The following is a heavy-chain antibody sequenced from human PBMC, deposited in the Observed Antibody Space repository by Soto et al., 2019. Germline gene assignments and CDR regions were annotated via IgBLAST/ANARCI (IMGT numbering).Heavy chain of an antibody. D-gene: IGHD3-22*01. J-gene: IGHJ4*02. V-gene: IGHV3-33*01. CDR1: GFPFSTFG. Sequence: GGSLRLSCAVSGFPFSTFGIHWVRQAPGKGLEWVAVIWYDGSNEYYADSVKGRFTISRDNSNNTLYLQMNSLRTEDTAVYYCARNLKPNTMIVNPAAYWGRGTLVTVSS. CDR3: ARNLKPNTMIVNPAAY. CDR2: IWYDGSNE.